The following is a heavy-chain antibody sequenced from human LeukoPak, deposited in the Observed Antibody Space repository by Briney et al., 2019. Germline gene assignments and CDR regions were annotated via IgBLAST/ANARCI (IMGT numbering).Heavy chain of an antibody. CDR2: IDWDDDK. V-gene: IGHV2-70*11. J-gene: IGHJ4*02. D-gene: IGHD3-22*01. CDR1: GFSLSTSGMC. CDR3: ARTLYYYDSSGYPYYFDY. Sequence: ASGPTLVNPTQTLTLTCTFSGFSLSTSGMCVSWIRQPPGKALEWLARIDWDDDKYYSTSLKTRLTISKDTSKNQVVLTMTNMDPVDTATYYCARTLYYYDSSGYPYYFDYWGQGTLVTVSS.